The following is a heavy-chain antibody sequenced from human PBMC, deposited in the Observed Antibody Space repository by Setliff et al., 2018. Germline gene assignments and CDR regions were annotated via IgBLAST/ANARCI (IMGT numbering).Heavy chain of an antibody. CDR2: INHRGST. V-gene: IGHV4-34*01. CDR3: ARLPNYVWGSPVDY. D-gene: IGHD3-16*01. Sequence: SETLSLTCAAYGGTFSDYHWTWIRQSPEKGLEWIGEINHRGSTNYNPSLKSRVTISVDTSKNQFSLTLSSVTAADTAVYYCARLPNYVWGSPVDYWGQGTLVTVSS. J-gene: IGHJ4*02. CDR1: GGTFSDYH.